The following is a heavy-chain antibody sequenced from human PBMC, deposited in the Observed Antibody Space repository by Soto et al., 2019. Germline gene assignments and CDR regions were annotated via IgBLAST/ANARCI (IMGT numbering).Heavy chain of an antibody. CDR2: ISSNSVTI. V-gene: IGHV3-48*02. CDR1: GFIFSKYS. CDR3: AREDILGTRSFDY. D-gene: IGHD1-26*01. Sequence: RRLSCGASGFIFSKYSMNWVRQAPGKGLEWLPYISSNSVTIYYADSVRGRFTIFRDNAKNSLYLQMNSLRDEDTAVYYCAREDILGTRSFDYWGQGALVTVSS. J-gene: IGHJ4*02.